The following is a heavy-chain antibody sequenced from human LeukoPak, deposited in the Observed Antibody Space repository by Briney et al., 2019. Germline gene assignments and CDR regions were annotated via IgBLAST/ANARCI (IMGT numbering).Heavy chain of an antibody. J-gene: IGHJ6*02. V-gene: IGHV3-7*01. Sequence: GGSLRLSSAASGFTFNSYWMSWVRQAPGKGLEWVANIKQDGSEKYYVDSLKGRSTISRDNAKNSLYLQMNSLRAEDTAVYYCARDRATLRVWGQGTTVIVSS. CDR2: IKQDGSEK. CDR1: GFTFNSYW. CDR3: ARDRATLRV.